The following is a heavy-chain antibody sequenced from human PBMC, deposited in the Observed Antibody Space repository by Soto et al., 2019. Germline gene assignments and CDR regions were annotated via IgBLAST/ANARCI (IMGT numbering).Heavy chain of an antibody. CDR3: ARRGFSTSWSIFYFDY. Sequence: SETLSLTCTVSGDSINSGGYYWTWIRQHPGKGLEWIGYIYYSGTAYYNPSLKSRITISVDTSKNQFSLKLSSVTAADTAVYYCARRGFSTSWSIFYFDYWGQGTLVTVSS. J-gene: IGHJ4*02. CDR1: GDSINSGGYY. D-gene: IGHD2-2*01. V-gene: IGHV4-31*03. CDR2: IYYSGTA.